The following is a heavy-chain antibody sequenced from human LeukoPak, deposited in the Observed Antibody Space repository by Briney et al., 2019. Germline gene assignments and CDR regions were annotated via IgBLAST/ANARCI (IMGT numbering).Heavy chain of an antibody. CDR1: GFTFSSYS. Sequence: GGSLRLSCAASGFTFSSYSMNWVRQAPGKGLEWVSSISSSSSYIYYADSVKGRFTISRDNAKNSLYLQMNSLRAEDTAVYYCARGDSSYYYMDVWGKGTTVTVSS. J-gene: IGHJ6*03. CDR2: ISSSSSYI. CDR3: ARGDSSYYYMDV. V-gene: IGHV3-21*01. D-gene: IGHD3-22*01.